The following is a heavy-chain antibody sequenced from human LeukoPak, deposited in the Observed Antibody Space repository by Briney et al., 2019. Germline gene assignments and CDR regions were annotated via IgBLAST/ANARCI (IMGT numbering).Heavy chain of an antibody. CDR1: GGSFSGYY. CDR3: ARRWRYCSSTSCYNWFDP. V-gene: IGHV4-34*01. CDR2: INHSGGT. J-gene: IGHJ5*02. Sequence: SETLSLTRAVYGGSFSGYYWSWIRQPPGKGLEWIGEINHSGGTNYNPSLKSRVTISVDTSKNQFSLKLSSVTAADTAVYYCARRWRYCSSTSCYNWFDPWGQGTLVTVSS. D-gene: IGHD2-2*01.